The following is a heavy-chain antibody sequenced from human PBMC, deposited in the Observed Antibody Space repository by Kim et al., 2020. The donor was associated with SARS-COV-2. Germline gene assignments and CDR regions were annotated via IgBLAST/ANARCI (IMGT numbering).Heavy chain of an antibody. CDR1: GFTFSGSA. J-gene: IGHJ6*02. CDR3: TRALDGLWFGESNYYYGMDV. CDR2: IRSKANNYAT. Sequence: GGSLRLSCAASGFTFSGSAMHWVRQASGKGLEWVGRIRSKANNYATAYAASVKGRFTISRDDSKNTAYLQMNSLKTEDTAVYYGTRALDGLWFGESNYYYGMDVWGQGTTVTVSS. V-gene: IGHV3-73*01. D-gene: IGHD3-10*01.